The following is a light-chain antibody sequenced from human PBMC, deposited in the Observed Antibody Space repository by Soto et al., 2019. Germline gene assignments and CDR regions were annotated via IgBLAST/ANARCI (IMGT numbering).Light chain of an antibody. CDR1: SSDVGAYTF. Sequence: QSALTQPASVSGSPGQSITIYCTGTSSDVGAYTFVSWYQQHPDKVPKLMIFDVSRRPSGVSDRFSGSKSGNTASLTISGLQPEDEADYYCSSYTSSSTHVFGNGTKVTVL. J-gene: IGLJ1*01. V-gene: IGLV2-14*03. CDR3: SSYTSSSTHV. CDR2: DVS.